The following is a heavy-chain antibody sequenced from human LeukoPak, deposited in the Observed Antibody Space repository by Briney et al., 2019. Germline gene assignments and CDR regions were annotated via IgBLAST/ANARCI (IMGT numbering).Heavy chain of an antibody. CDR2: ISGSGGST. Sequence: QPGGSLRLSCAASGFTFSSYAMSWVRQAPEKGLEWVSAISGSGGSTYYADSVKGRFTISRDNSKNTLYLQMNSLRAEDTAVYYCATAPPYYYDSSGYPDYWGQGTLVTVSS. D-gene: IGHD3-22*01. V-gene: IGHV3-23*01. CDR1: GFTFSSYA. CDR3: ATAPPYYYDSSGYPDY. J-gene: IGHJ4*02.